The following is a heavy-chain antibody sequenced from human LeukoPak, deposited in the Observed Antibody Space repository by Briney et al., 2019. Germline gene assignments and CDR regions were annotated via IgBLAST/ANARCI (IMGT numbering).Heavy chain of an antibody. CDR2: ISYDGINK. Sequence: GRSLRLSCAASGFTFSNYAMHWVRQAPGKGLEWVAVISYDGINKYYADSVKGRFTISRENSKNTLYLQMNSLRAEDTAVYYCARDPYYDILTGYSLYGMDVWGKGTTVTVSS. V-gene: IGHV3-30*04. CDR3: ARDPYYDILTGYSLYGMDV. J-gene: IGHJ6*04. CDR1: GFTFSNYA. D-gene: IGHD3-9*01.